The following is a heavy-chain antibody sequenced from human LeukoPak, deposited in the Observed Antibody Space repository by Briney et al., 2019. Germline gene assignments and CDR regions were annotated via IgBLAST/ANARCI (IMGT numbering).Heavy chain of an antibody. CDR3: AKATYYYDSSGYRGGYFDY. J-gene: IGHJ4*02. V-gene: IGHV3-30*02. CDR2: IRYDGSIK. D-gene: IGHD3-22*01. CDR1: GFTFSSYS. Sequence: GGSLRLSCAASGFTFSSYSMHWVRQAPGKGLEWVAFIRYDGSIKYYADSVKGRFTISRDNSKNTLYPQMNSLRAEDTAVYYCAKATYYYDSSGYRGGYFDYWGQGTLVTVSS.